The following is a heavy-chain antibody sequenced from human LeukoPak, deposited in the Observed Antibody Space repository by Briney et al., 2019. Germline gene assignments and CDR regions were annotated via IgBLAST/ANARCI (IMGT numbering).Heavy chain of an antibody. D-gene: IGHD2-2*01. V-gene: IGHV3-23*01. CDR3: AKETTGVVVPAAHMDV. CDR2: ISGSGGST. Sequence: PGGSLRLSCAASGFTFSSYAMSWVRQAPGKGLEWVSTISGSGGSTYYADSVKGRFTISRDNSKNTLYLQMNSLRAEDTALYYCAKETTGVVVPAAHMDVWGKGTTVTLSS. CDR1: GFTFSSYA. J-gene: IGHJ6*03.